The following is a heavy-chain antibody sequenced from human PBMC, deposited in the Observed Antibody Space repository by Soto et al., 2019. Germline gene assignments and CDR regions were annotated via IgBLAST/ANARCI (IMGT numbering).Heavy chain of an antibody. CDR3: VRDSHGDR. J-gene: IGHJ5*02. V-gene: IGHV3-74*01. Sequence: EVQLVESGGGLVQPGGSLRLSCAASGFTLSSYWMQWVRQAPGKGLEWVSRIDGDGGDTSYADSVKGRFTISRDNAQNTLHLEMNSLKADDTAVYYRVRDSHGDRWGQGTLVTVSS. CDR2: IDGDGGDT. CDR1: GFTLSSYW.